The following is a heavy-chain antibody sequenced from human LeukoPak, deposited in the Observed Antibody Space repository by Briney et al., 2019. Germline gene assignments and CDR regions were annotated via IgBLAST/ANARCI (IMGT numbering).Heavy chain of an antibody. CDR1: GFTFSNSA. J-gene: IGHJ3*02. D-gene: IGHD5-12*01. Sequence: GGSLRLSCAASGFTFSNSAMNWVRQAPGKGPEWVSVICGGGGSTFYADSVKGRFTISRDNSKNTLYLQMNSLRAEDTAVYYCAKARYSGYAFDAFDMWGQGTMVSVSS. CDR3: AKARYSGYAFDAFDM. CDR2: ICGGGGST. V-gene: IGHV3-23*01.